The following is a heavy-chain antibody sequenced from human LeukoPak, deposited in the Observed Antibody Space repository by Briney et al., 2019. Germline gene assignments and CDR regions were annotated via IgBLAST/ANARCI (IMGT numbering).Heavy chain of an antibody. J-gene: IGHJ4*02. CDR1: GFTFSNYG. Sequence: GRSLRLSCAASGFTFSNYGMEWVRQAPGKGLEWVALIWNDGNNNHYADSVKGRFSISRDNSKNTLYLQMNSLRAEDTAVYYCARHIWKGSCRSTSCSSLDYWGQGTLVTVSS. V-gene: IGHV3-33*01. D-gene: IGHD2-2*01. CDR3: ARHIWKGSCRSTSCSSLDY. CDR2: IWNDGNNN.